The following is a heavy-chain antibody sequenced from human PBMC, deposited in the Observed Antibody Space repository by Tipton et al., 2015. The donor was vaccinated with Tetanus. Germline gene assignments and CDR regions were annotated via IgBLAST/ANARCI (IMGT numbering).Heavy chain of an antibody. V-gene: IGHV4-39*01. D-gene: IGHD6-25*01. CDR2: IYYNGNT. CDR3: ARQADNWFDP. CDR1: GGSLFSGSFY. Sequence: TLSLTCSVSGGSLFSGSFYWAWVRQPPGKGLEWIGNIYYNGNTYYHSSLESRVTISADTSKNQFSLSLRPVTAADTAVYFCARQADNWFDPWGQGTLVTVSS. J-gene: IGHJ5*02.